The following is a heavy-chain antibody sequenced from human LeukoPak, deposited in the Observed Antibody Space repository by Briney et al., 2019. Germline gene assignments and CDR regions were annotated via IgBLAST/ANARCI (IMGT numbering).Heavy chain of an antibody. J-gene: IGHJ4*02. CDR2: INPSGGST. D-gene: IGHD6-13*01. Sequence: ASLKLAWKTSGYTNTRYYMHWVRQTPGQGLEWMGIINPSGGSTSYAQKFQGRVTMTRDMSTSTVYMELSSLRSEDTAVYYCASALSHSSSPDYWGQGTLVTVCS. CDR3: ASALSHSSSPDY. CDR1: GYTNTRYY. V-gene: IGHV1-46*01.